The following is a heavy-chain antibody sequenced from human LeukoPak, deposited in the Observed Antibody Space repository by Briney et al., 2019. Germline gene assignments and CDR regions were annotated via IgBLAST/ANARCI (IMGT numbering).Heavy chain of an antibody. V-gene: IGHV4-4*02. CDR1: GGSISSYW. J-gene: IGHJ4*02. CDR3: AREGDPTGSYYNY. D-gene: IGHD3-10*01. Sequence: SETLSLTCAVSGGSISSYWWSWVRQSPGKGLEWLGEIFHTGITNYNPSLKSRVTISVDKSKNQFSLNLNSVTAADTAVYYCAREGDPTGSYYNYWGQGILVTVSS. CDR2: IFHTGIT.